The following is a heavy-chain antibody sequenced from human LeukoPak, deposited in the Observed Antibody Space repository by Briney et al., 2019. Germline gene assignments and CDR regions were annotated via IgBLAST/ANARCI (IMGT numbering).Heavy chain of an antibody. CDR1: GDSISSGDYY. Sequence: SETLSLTCTVSGDSISSGDYYWSWIRQPPGTGLEWIGYIYYSGSTYYNPSLKSRVTISVDTSKNQFSLRLSSVTAADTAFYYCAREAAADTGESWFDPWGQGTLVTVSS. D-gene: IGHD6-13*01. J-gene: IGHJ5*02. V-gene: IGHV4-30-4*01. CDR3: AREAAADTGESWFDP. CDR2: IYYSGST.